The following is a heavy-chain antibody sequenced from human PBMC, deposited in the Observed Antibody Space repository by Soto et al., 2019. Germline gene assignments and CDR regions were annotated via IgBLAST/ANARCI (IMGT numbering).Heavy chain of an antibody. J-gene: IGHJ2*01. Sequence: NPSETLSLTGIVSAASISSHNWVWIRQPAGKGPEWVGRINIGGAINYSPSLKTRVTMSIDTSKTQFSLHFRSVTAAHTAMYFCARDRGDYNSSWFWYICHWGPGTLVTVSS. CDR3: ARDRGDYNSSWFWYICH. CDR1: AASISSHN. D-gene: IGHD3-22*01. CDR2: INIGGAI. V-gene: IGHV4-4*07.